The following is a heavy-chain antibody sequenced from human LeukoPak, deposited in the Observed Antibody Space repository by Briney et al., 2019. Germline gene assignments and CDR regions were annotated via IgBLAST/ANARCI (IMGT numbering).Heavy chain of an antibody. V-gene: IGHV4-59*01. D-gene: IGHD3-16*01. J-gene: IGHJ4*02. Sequence: SETLSLTCTVSGGSISTYYWTWLRQPPGKGLEWIGYIYYTGSTNYNPSLKSRVTISVDTSKNQFSLNLSSVTAADTAVYYCARLISWGTYYFDYWGQGTLVTVSS. CDR2: IYYTGST. CDR1: GGSISTYY. CDR3: ARLISWGTYYFDY.